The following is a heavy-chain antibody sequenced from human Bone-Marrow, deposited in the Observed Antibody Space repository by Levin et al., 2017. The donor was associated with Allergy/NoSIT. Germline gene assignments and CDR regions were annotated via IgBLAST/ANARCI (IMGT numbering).Heavy chain of an antibody. V-gene: IGHV5-51*01. CDR1: GDSFISYW. CDR2: IYPDDSDT. Sequence: GGSLRLSCKYSGDSFISYWIGWVRQMPGKGLESLGIIYPDDSDTRYSPSFEGQVSISVDKSISTAYLQWNSLKASDSAMYYCARHGPLLAVTGPRAFDIWGQGTMVTVSS. D-gene: IGHD6-19*01. J-gene: IGHJ3*02. CDR3: ARHGPLLAVTGPRAFDI.